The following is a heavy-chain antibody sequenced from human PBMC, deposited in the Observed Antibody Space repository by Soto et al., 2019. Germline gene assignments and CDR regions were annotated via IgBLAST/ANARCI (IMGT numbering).Heavy chain of an antibody. J-gene: IGHJ4*02. CDR3: ARVISNCLSVFYH. CDR2: ISHSGYT. D-gene: IGHD2-21*02. Sequence: QLQLQESGSGLLRPSQTLSLTCAVSVGSLVGSNSWSWIRQPPGKGLEWIGNISHSGYTYYNPSLRSRVTISVDRSKNQFSLKQSSVTAAGTAVYFCARVISNCLSVFYHGGQGALFTVSS. CDR1: VGSLVGSNS. V-gene: IGHV4-30-2*01.